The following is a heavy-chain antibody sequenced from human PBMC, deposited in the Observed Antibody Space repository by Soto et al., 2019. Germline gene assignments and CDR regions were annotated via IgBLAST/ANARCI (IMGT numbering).Heavy chain of an antibody. Sequence: EVQLVESGGGLAQPGGSLRLSCAVSGFTFSSYSMNWVRQAPGKGLEWVSYISSSSSTIYYADSVKGRFTISRDNAKNSLYLQMNSLRAEDTAVYYCARDPLWFGELLLDYWGQGTLVTVSS. V-gene: IGHV3-48*01. CDR3: ARDPLWFGELLLDY. CDR2: ISSSSSTI. J-gene: IGHJ4*02. D-gene: IGHD3-10*01. CDR1: GFTFSSYS.